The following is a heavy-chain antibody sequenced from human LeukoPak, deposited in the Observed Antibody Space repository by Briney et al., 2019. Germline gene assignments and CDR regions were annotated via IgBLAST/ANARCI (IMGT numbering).Heavy chain of an antibody. CDR3: AREDYYGSGSHMDV. J-gene: IGHJ6*03. CDR1: GGSISSGSYY. CDR2: IHTSGST. V-gene: IGHV4-61*02. D-gene: IGHD3-10*01. Sequence: SQTLSLTCTVSGGSISSGSYYWSWIRQPAGKGLEWIGRIHTSGSTNYNPSLKSRVTISVDTSKNQFSLKLSSVTAADTAVYYCAREDYYGSGSHMDVWGKGTTVTVSS.